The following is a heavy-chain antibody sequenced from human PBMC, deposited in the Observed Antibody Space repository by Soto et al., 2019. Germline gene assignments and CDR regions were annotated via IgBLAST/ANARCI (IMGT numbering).Heavy chain of an antibody. D-gene: IGHD2-2*02. J-gene: IGHJ5*02. V-gene: IGHV1-3*01. CDR1: GYTFTSYA. Sequence: QVKLVQSGAEVKKPGASVKVSCKASGYTFTSYAMHWVRQAPGQRLEWMGWINAGTGNTKHSQKFQGRVTITRDTSASTAYMELSSLRSEDTAVYYCARALYPRSNWFDPWGQGTLVTVSS. CDR2: INAGTGNT. CDR3: ARALYPRSNWFDP.